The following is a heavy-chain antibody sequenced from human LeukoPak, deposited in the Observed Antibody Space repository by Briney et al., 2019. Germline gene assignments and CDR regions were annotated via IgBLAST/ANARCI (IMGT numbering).Heavy chain of an antibody. CDR1: GGSIRSSYYY. CDR2: IYDSGST. Sequence: PSETLSLTCTVSGGSIRSSYYYWGWIRQPPGKGLEWIGSIYDSGSTYYNPSLKSRVTISVDTSKNQFSLKLNSVTAADTAVYYCARNRGWYITDVWGQGTTVTVSS. V-gene: IGHV4-39*01. J-gene: IGHJ6*02. D-gene: IGHD6-19*01. CDR3: ARNRGWYITDV.